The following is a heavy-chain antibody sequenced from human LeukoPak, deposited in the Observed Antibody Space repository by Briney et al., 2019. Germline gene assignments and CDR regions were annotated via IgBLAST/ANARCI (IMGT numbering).Heavy chain of an antibody. Sequence: GGSLRLSCVASEFNFRNLWMSWVRQAPGKGLEWVANINQLGSENDYVDSVKGRFIIFRDNDQKSLFLQMNSLRAEDTAVYYCARGGRSSSSWYGYWGQGTLVTVSS. CDR3: ARGGRSSSSWYGY. J-gene: IGHJ4*02. CDR2: INQLGSEN. D-gene: IGHD6-13*01. CDR1: EFNFRNLW. V-gene: IGHV3-7*02.